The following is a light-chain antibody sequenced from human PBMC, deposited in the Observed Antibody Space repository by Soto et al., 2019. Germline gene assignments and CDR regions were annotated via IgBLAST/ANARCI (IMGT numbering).Light chain of an antibody. Sequence: GFTQSPGTLSLSPGERATPFWRGSQSVSSSYLAWYQQKPGQAPRLLIYGASSRATGIPDRFSGSGSGTDFTLTISRLEPEDFAVYYCQQYGSSPRTFGQGTKVDIK. CDR2: GAS. CDR1: QSVSSSY. V-gene: IGKV3-20*01. CDR3: QQYGSSPRT. J-gene: IGKJ1*01.